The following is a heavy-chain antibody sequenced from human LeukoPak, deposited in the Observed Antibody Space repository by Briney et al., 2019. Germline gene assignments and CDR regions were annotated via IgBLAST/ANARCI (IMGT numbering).Heavy chain of an antibody. D-gene: IGHD6-19*01. CDR3: AREGTGYSSGLNYYYYYMDV. V-gene: IGHV4-34*01. J-gene: IGHJ6*03. Sequence: SETLSLTCAVYGGSFSGYYWSWIRQPPGKGLEWIGEINHSGSTNYNPSLKSRVTISVDTSKNQFSLKLSSVTAADTAVYYCAREGTGYSSGLNYYYYYMDVWGKGTTVTISS. CDR1: GGSFSGYY. CDR2: INHSGST.